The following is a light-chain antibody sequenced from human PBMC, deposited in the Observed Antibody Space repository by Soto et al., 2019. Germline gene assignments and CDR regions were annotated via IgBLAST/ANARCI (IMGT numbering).Light chain of an antibody. V-gene: IGKV3-20*01. CDR2: GAS. J-gene: IGKJ2*01. Sequence: ESMLTQSPGALSLSPGERATLSCRASQSISSRYLTWYQHKPGQAPRLLIYGASIRATGIPDRFSGSGSGTDFTLTISRLEPEDFAVYYCQQFRSSPPAFTCGQGTKLEI. CDR1: QSISSRY. CDR3: QQFRSSPPAFT.